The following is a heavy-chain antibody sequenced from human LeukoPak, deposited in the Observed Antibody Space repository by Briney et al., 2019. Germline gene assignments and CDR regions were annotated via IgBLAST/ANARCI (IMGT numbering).Heavy chain of an antibody. D-gene: IGHD6-13*01. CDR1: EYAFTAYY. V-gene: IGHV1-2*06. CDR2: INPSSGGT. J-gene: IGHJ6*02. Sequence: ASVKVSCKASEYAFTAYYMHWVRQAPGQGLEWMGRINPSSGGTAYAQRFQGRVTMTSDTSVSTAYMEVSGLGSDDTAVYYCAQGARSSWYEGYYYFGMDVWGQGTTVTVS. CDR3: AQGARSSWYEGYYYFGMDV.